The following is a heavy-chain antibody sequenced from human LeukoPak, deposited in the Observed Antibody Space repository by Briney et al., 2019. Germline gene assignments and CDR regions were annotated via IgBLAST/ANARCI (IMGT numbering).Heavy chain of an antibody. V-gene: IGHV3-43*01. CDR2: VDRDGSIT. CDR3: AKDRGNSGWYLYFDH. CDR1: GFPFDDYT. Sequence: GGSLRLSCAASGFPFDDYTMHWIRQRPGGGLEWVCFVDRDGSITHYADALKGRFTVSRDNSRNSLYLQMNSLTTEDSGLYFCAKDRGNSGWYLYFDHWGQGTPVTVSS. J-gene: IGHJ4*02. D-gene: IGHD6-19*01.